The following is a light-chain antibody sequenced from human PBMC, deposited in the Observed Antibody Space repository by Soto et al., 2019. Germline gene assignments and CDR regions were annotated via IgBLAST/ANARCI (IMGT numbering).Light chain of an antibody. V-gene: IGLV2-14*01. CDR2: EVT. CDR3: SSYTSSGSTLVI. Sequence: QSALTQPASVSGSPGQSITISCTGTSSDVGTYKFVSWYQHHPGKAPKLIIYEVTNRPSGVSARFSGSKSGNTASLTVSGLQADDEADYYCSSYTSSGSTLVIFGGGTKLTVL. CDR1: SSDVGTYKF. J-gene: IGLJ2*01.